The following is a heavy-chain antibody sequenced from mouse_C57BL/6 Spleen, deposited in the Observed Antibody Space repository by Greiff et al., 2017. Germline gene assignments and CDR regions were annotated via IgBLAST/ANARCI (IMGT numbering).Heavy chain of an antibody. V-gene: IGHV5-12*01. CDR3: ARHNYDYDDGYFDV. CDR1: GFTFSDYY. Sequence: EVMLVESGGGLVQPGGSLKLSCAASGFTFSDYYMYWVRQTPEKRLEWVAYISNGGGSTYYPDTVKGRFTSSRDNAKNTLYLQMSRLKSEDTAMYYCARHNYDYDDGYFDVWGTGTTVTVSS. J-gene: IGHJ1*03. D-gene: IGHD2-4*01. CDR2: ISNGGGST.